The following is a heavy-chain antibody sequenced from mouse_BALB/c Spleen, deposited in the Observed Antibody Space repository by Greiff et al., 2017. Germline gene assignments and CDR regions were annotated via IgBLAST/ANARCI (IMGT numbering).Heavy chain of an antibody. J-gene: IGHJ4*01. Sequence: EVKLMESGGGLVKPGGSLKLSCAASGFTFSSYAMSWVRQTPEKRLEWVASISSGGSTYYPDSVKGRFTISRDNARNILYLQMSSLRSEDTAMYYCARGPGYYGSSYAMDYWGQGTSVTVSS. CDR2: ISSGGST. D-gene: IGHD1-1*01. CDR3: ARGPGYYGSSYAMDY. V-gene: IGHV5-6-5*01. CDR1: GFTFSSYA.